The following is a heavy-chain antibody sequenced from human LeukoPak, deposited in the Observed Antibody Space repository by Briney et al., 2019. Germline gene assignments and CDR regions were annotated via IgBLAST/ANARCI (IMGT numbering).Heavy chain of an antibody. CDR3: ARGAIVGATVFDY. D-gene: IGHD1-26*01. J-gene: IGHJ4*02. CDR1: GFTSSSYS. V-gene: IGHV3-48*01. CDR2: ISSSSSTI. Sequence: GRSLRLSCAASGFTSSSYSMNWVRQAPGKGLEWVSYISSSSSTIYYADSVKGRFTISRDNAKNSLYLQMNSLRAEDTAVYYCARGAIVGATVFDYWGQGTLVTVSS.